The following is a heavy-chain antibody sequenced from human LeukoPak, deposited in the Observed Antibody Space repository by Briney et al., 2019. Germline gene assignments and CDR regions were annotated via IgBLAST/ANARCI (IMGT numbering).Heavy chain of an antibody. V-gene: IGHV4-59*01. D-gene: IGHD2-15*01. J-gene: IGHJ4*02. Sequence: PSETLSLTCTVSGGSISSYYWSWIRQPPGKGLEWIGYIYYSGSTDYNPSLKSRVTISIDTSKNQFSLRLSSVTAADTAVYYCARDICSGGSCYCSDYWGQGTLVTVSS. CDR1: GGSISSYY. CDR3: ARDICSGGSCYCSDY. CDR2: IYYSGST.